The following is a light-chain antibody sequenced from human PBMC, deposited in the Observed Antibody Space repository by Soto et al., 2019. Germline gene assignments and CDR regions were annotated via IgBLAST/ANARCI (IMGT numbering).Light chain of an antibody. CDR1: QSVTTY. V-gene: IGKV3-11*01. CDR2: DAS. J-gene: IGKJ4*01. CDR3: QQRRKWPLT. Sequence: DIELTQSPATLSLSPGDRATLSCRASQSVTTYLAWYQQKPGQAPRLLIYDASNRATGIPARFSGSGSGTDFTLTISSLEPEDFAVYYCQQRRKWPLTFGGGTKVEIK.